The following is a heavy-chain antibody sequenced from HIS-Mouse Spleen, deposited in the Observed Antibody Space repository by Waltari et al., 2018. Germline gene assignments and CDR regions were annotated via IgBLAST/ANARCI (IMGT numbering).Heavy chain of an antibody. CDR1: GYSFTSYD. V-gene: IGHV1-8*01. CDR3: ARIGSHRRGYSYGYWFDP. Sequence: QVQLVQSGAEVKKPGASLKVSCNASGYSFTSYDSNRVRQATGQGLEWTGWMNPNSGNTGYAQKFQGRVTMTRNTSISTAYMELSSLRSEDTAVYYCARIGSHRRGYSYGYWFDPWGQGTLVTVSS. D-gene: IGHD5-18*01. J-gene: IGHJ5*02. CDR2: MNPNSGNT.